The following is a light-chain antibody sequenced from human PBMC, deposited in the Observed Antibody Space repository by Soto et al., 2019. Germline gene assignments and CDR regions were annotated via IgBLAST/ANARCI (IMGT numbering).Light chain of an antibody. CDR1: HSVRSN. Sequence: ETVMTQSPVTLSLSPGDRATLSCRASHSVRSNLAWYQQKPGQPPRLLIYAASTRATGIPGRFSGSGSGTEFNLTISSLQSEDSAVYYCQQYNDWPPLTFGGGTKVEIK. J-gene: IGKJ4*01. CDR2: AAS. V-gene: IGKV3-15*01. CDR3: QQYNDWPPLT.